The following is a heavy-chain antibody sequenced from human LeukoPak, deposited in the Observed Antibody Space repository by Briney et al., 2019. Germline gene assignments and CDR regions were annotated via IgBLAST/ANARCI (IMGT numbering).Heavy chain of an antibody. CDR1: GYTFTGYY. CDR2: INPNSGGT. Sequence: GASVKVSCKASGYTFTGYYMHWVRQAPGQGLEWMGWINPNSGGTNYAQKFQGRVTMTRDTSISTAYMELSRLRPDDTAVYYCARDNWNYYGMDVWGQGTTVTVSS. CDR3: ARDNWNYYGMDV. J-gene: IGHJ6*02. D-gene: IGHD1-20*01. V-gene: IGHV1-2*02.